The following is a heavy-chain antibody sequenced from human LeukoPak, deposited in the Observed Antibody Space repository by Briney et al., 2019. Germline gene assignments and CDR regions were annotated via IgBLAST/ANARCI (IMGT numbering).Heavy chain of an antibody. D-gene: IGHD3-16*01. Sequence: PGGSLRLSCAASGFTFSSYAMSWIRQPPGKGLEWIGEINHSGSTIYNPSLKSRVTISVDTSKNQFSLKLSSVTAADTAVYYCARVAWGPFDYWGQGTLVTVSS. CDR2: INHSGST. V-gene: IGHV4-34*01. CDR1: GFTFSSYA. CDR3: ARVAWGPFDY. J-gene: IGHJ4*02.